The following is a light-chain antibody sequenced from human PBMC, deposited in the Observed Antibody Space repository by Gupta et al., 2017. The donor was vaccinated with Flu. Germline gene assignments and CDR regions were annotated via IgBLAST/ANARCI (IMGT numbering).Light chain of an antibody. Sequence: ATLSCRASQSVGRQLAWYQHKPGRAPRLLMYDTSNRATGIPARFSGSGSGADFTLTISSLEPEDFAVYYCQQRSVWPLTFGGGTKVEIK. CDR3: QQRSVWPLT. V-gene: IGKV3-11*01. J-gene: IGKJ4*01. CDR2: DTS. CDR1: QSVGRQ.